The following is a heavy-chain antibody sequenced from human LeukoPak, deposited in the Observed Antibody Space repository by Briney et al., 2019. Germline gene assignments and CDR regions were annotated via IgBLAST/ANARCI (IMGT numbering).Heavy chain of an antibody. CDR1: GYTFTGYY. Sequence: GASVKVSCKASGYTFTGYYMHWVRQAPGQGLEWMGIINPSGGSTSYAQKFQGRVTMTRDTSTSTVYMELSSLRSEDTAVYYCARDGGINYYGSGSYGTGGVAYWGQGTLVTVSS. V-gene: IGHV1-46*01. CDR2: INPSGGST. CDR3: ARDGGINYYGSGSYGTGGVAY. J-gene: IGHJ4*02. D-gene: IGHD3-10*01.